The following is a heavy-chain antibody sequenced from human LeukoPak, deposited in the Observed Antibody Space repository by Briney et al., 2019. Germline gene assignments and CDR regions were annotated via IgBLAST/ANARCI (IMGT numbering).Heavy chain of an antibody. J-gene: IGHJ4*02. CDR1: GGSISSYY. Sequence: SETLSLTCTVSGGSISSYYWSWIRQPPGKGLEWIGCIYYTGSTYYNPSLERRVTISVVTAKNQFSLKVSSVTAADTAVYFCARTITIFGALGYFDYWGQGTLVTVSS. V-gene: IGHV4-59*06. CDR3: ARTITIFGALGYFDY. D-gene: IGHD3-3*01. CDR2: IYYTGST.